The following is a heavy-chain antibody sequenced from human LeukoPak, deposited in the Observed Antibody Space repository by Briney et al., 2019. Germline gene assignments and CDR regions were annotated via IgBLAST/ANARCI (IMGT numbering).Heavy chain of an antibody. CDR3: VRPDIVTVPLGC. V-gene: IGHV3-21*01. D-gene: IGHD2-2*01. CDR2: ISSSSTYI. Sequence: GGSLRLSCAASGFTFRTYSMTWVRQAPGKGLEWVSSISSSSTYIYYTDSVKGRFTISRDDAKNSLYLQMNSLRADDTAIYYCVRPDIVTVPLGCWGQGTLVTVSS. CDR1: GFTFRTYS. J-gene: IGHJ4*02.